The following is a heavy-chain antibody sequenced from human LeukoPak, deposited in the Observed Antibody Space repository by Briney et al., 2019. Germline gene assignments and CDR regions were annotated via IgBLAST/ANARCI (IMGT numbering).Heavy chain of an antibody. J-gene: IGHJ4*02. CDR2: ISYDGGKK. Sequence: GGSLRLSRAASGFTFSSHDMHWVRQAPGKGLEWVAIISYDGGKKDYADSVKGRFTISRDNSKNTLYLQMNSLRAEDTAVYYCARSIVVVVAATPFDYWGQGTLVTVSS. D-gene: IGHD2-15*01. V-gene: IGHV3-33*05. CDR3: ARSIVVVVAATPFDY. CDR1: GFTFSSHD.